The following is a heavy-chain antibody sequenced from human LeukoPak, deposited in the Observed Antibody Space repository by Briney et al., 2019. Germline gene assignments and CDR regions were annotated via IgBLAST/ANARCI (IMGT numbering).Heavy chain of an antibody. J-gene: IGHJ4*02. D-gene: IGHD3-22*01. V-gene: IGHV1-69*04. Sequence: GASVKVSCKASGGTFSSYAISWLRQAPGQGLEWMGRIIPILGIANYAQKFQGRVTITADKSTSTAYMELSSLRAEDTAVYYCAKDSSGLLGDYWGQGTLVTVSS. CDR1: GGTFSSYA. CDR2: IIPILGIA. CDR3: AKDSSGLLGDY.